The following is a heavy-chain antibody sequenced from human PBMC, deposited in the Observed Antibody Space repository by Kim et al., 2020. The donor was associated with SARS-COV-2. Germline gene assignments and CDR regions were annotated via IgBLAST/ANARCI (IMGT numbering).Heavy chain of an antibody. CDR2: ISGTGGVT. V-gene: IGHV3-23*01. CDR3: VKIIWGTFRYSDY. D-gene: IGHD3-16*02. Sequence: GGSLRLSCAASGFTFSSYAMMWVRQAPGKGLEWVSGISGTGGVTSYRDSVKGRFSISRDNSKNTVYLQMISLRAEETAVYYCVKIIWGTFRYSDYWGQGT. J-gene: IGHJ4*02. CDR1: GFTFSSYA.